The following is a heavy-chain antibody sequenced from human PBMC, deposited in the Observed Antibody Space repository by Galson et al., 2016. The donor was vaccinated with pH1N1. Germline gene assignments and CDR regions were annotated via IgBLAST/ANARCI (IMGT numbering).Heavy chain of an antibody. CDR3: ASDSEYSGHEGFH. CDR2: ILYGGTNE. J-gene: IGHJ4*02. CDR1: GFTFTSYA. Sequence: SLRLSCAASGFTFTSYAMHWVRQAPGKGLEWVAVILYGGTNEYYADSVKGRFTISRDKTQSTVYLQMNSLRTEDTAVYYCASDSEYSGHEGFHWAQGTLVIVSS. V-gene: IGHV3-30*04. D-gene: IGHD5-12*01.